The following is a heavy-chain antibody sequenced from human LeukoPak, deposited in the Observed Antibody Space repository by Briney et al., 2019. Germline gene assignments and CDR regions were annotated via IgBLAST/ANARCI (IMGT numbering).Heavy chain of an antibody. J-gene: IGHJ1*01. CDR2: IKQDGSEK. CDR3: AKGEFWTGQAEYFQH. CDR1: GFTFSSYW. D-gene: IGHD3/OR15-3a*01. V-gene: IGHV3-7*01. Sequence: GGSLRLSCAASGFTFSSYWMSWVRQAPGKGLEWVANIKQDGSEKKYADSLKGRFTISRDNSKDTLYLQMNSLRAEDTAVYYCAKGEFWTGQAEYFQHWGQGTLVTVSS.